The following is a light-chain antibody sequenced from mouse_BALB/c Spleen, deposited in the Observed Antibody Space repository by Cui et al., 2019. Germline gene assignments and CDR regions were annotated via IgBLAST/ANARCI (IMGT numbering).Light chain of an antibody. Sequence: DIQMTQSPSSLSASLGGKVPITCKASQDNNKYIACYQHKLGKCPRLLIHYTSTLKPGIPSRLSGSGSGRDYSFSISNLEPEDIATYYWLQYDNLYTFGGGTKLEIK. CDR2: YTS. CDR1: QDNNKY. J-gene: IGKJ2*01. V-gene: IGKV19-93*01. CDR3: LQYDNLYT.